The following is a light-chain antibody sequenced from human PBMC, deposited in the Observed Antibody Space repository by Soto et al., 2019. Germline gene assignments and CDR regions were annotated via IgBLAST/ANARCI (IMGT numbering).Light chain of an antibody. Sequence: DIVLTHAPCTLSLSPVERATLSFMASQSVSSNYLAWYQQKPGQAPRLLIYGASNRATGIPDRFSGSGSGTDFTLTISRLEPEDFAVYYCKQYGSSGKFGQGNKGDIK. J-gene: IGKJ1*01. CDR2: GAS. CDR3: KQYGSSGK. CDR1: QSVSSNY. V-gene: IGKV3-20*01.